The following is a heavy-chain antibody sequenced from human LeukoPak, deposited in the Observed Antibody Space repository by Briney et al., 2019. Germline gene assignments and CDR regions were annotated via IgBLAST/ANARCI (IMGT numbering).Heavy chain of an antibody. CDR2: IYYSGST. CDR1: GGSISSSSYY. D-gene: IGHD3-10*01. CDR3: ARQHDYGSGI. J-gene: IGHJ4*02. V-gene: IGHV4-39*01. Sequence: SETLSLTCTVSGGSISSSSYYWGWIRQPPGKGLEWIGSIYYSGSTYYNPSLKSRVTISVDTSKNQFSLKLSSVTAADTAVYYCARQHDYGSGIWGQGTLVTVSS.